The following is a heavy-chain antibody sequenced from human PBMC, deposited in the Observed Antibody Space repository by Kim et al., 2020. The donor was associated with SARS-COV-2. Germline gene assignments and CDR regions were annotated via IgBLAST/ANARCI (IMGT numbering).Heavy chain of an antibody. V-gene: IGHV3-48*02. D-gene: IGHD3-10*01. J-gene: IGHJ6*02. CDR3: ARCPLSMTMVRGMITTTLLYYNNMDA. Sequence: GGSLRLSCTVSGFNFNSYSMNWVRQAPGKGLEWVSYISSSSNTVYYAGSVRGRFTISRDNAKNSLFLQMNSLRDEDTAVYYCARCPLSMTMVRGMITTTLLYYNNMDAWGQGTTVTVSS. CDR1: GFNFNSYS. CDR2: ISSSSNTV.